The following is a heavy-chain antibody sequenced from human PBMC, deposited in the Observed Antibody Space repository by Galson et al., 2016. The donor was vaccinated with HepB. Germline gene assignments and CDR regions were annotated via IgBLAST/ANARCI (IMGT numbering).Heavy chain of an antibody. J-gene: IGHJ4*02. CDR1: GFTFGDYA. V-gene: IGHV3-49*04. CDR2: IRIKAYGETT. CDR3: TIVGNDYSNYGAFDY. Sequence: SLRLSCAASGFTFGDYAMSWVRQAPGKGLEWVGFIRIKAYGETTEYAASVKGRFTISRDDSKSIAYLQMSSLRTEDTALYYCTIVGNDYSNYGAFDYWGQGTLVTVSS. D-gene: IGHD4-11*01.